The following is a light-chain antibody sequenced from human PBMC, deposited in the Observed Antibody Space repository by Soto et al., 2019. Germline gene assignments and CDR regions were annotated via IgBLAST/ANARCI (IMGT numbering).Light chain of an antibody. CDR1: QDISSN. CDR2: GAS. CDR3: QQYDNWPRT. J-gene: IGKJ1*01. Sequence: EIVMTQSPTTLSVSPLERFTLSCRASQDISSNLAWYQQKPGQTPRLLIHGASTRATGIPARFSGSGSGTRFTLTIASLQSEDFAVYYCQQYDNWPRTFGQGTKVDIK. V-gene: IGKV3-15*01.